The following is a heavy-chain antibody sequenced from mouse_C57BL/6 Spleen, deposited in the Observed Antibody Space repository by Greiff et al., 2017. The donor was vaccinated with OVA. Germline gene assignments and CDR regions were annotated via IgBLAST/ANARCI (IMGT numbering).Heavy chain of an antibody. CDR2: INPGSGGT. Sequence: QVQLQQSGAELVRPGTSVKVSCKASGYAFTNYLIEWVKQRPGQGLEWIGVINPGSGGTNYNEKFKGKATLTADKSSSTAYMQLSSLTSEDYAVYFCAKGCPWFAYWGQGTLVTVSA. V-gene: IGHV1-54*01. CDR1: GYAFTNYL. CDR3: AKGCPWFAY. J-gene: IGHJ3*01.